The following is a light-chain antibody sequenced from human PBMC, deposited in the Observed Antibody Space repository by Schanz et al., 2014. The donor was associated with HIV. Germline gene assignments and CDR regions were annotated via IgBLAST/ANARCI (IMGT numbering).Light chain of an antibody. Sequence: QSVLTQPPSASGTPGQRVTISCSGSTSNVGSRSVDWYQQFPGAAPKLLIYNTHLRPSGVTDRFSGSKSGTSASLTISGLXXXDEAYYYCAAWDXXLTGWVFGGGTKL. J-gene: IGLJ3*02. CDR3: AAWDXXLTGWV. V-gene: IGLV1-44*01. CDR1: TSNVGSRS. CDR2: NTH.